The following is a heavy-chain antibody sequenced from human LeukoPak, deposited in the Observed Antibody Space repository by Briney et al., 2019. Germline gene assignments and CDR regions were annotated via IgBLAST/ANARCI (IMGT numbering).Heavy chain of an antibody. Sequence: ASVKVSCKASGYTFTSYDINWVRQATGQGLEWMGWINPNSGGTNYAQKFQGRVTMTRDTSISTAYMELSRLRSDDTAVYYCARGYNWNDGWFDPWGQGTLVTVSS. CDR3: ARGYNWNDGWFDP. CDR1: GYTFTSYD. D-gene: IGHD1-1*01. CDR2: INPNSGGT. J-gene: IGHJ5*02. V-gene: IGHV1-2*02.